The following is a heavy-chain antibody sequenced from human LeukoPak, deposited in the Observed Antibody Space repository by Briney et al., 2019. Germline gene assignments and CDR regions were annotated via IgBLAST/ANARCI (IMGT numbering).Heavy chain of an antibody. CDR3: ARYGSGSYYYYYYYMDV. CDR2: IYYSGST. Sequence: SETLSLTCTVSGGSISSHYWSWIRQPPGKGLEGIGYIYYSGSTNYNPSLKSRVTISVDTSKNQFSLKLSSVTAADTAVYYCARYGSGSYYYYYYYMDVWGKGTTVTVSS. CDR1: GGSISSHY. J-gene: IGHJ6*03. V-gene: IGHV4-59*11. D-gene: IGHD3-10*01.